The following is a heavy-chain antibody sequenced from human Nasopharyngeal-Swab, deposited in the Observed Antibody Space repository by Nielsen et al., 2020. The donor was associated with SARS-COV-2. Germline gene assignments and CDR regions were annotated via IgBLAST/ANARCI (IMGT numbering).Heavy chain of an antibody. V-gene: IGHV1-46*01. D-gene: IGHD3-9*01. CDR1: GYTFTSYY. CDR3: ARDRIRYFDWLLPDY. CDR2: INPSGGST. Sequence: ASVKVSCKASGYTFTSYYMHWVRQAPGQGLEWMGIINPSGGSTSYAQKFQGRVTMTRDTSTSTAYMELRSLRSDDTAVYYCARDRIRYFDWLLPDYWGQGTLVTVSS. J-gene: IGHJ4*02.